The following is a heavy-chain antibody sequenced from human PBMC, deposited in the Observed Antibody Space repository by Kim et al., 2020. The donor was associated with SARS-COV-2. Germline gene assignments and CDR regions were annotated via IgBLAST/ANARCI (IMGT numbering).Heavy chain of an antibody. D-gene: IGHD5-18*01. CDR1: GFTFDDYA. V-gene: IGHV3-9*01. Sequence: GGSLRLSCAASGFTFDDYAMHWVRQAPGKGLEWVSGISWNSGSIGYADSVKGRFTISRDNAKNSLYLQMNSLRAEDTALYYCAKSKSGYSYGLEFLYWGQGTLVTVSS. CDR2: ISWNSGSI. J-gene: IGHJ4*02. CDR3: AKSKSGYSYGLEFLY.